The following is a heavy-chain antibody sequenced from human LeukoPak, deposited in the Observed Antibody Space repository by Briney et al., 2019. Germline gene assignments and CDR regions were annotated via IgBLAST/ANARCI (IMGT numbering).Heavy chain of an antibody. Sequence: ASVTVSCTASGYTFSTYVITWVRQAPGQGLEWLGWISPYNGNTNYTQKLQGRITMTTDTSTSTAYMELRSLRSDDTAVYYCARPAMPYYAFWSDSYLDVWGKGTTVTVSS. CDR3: ARPAMPYYAFWSDSYLDV. D-gene: IGHD3-3*01. V-gene: IGHV1-18*01. J-gene: IGHJ6*03. CDR1: GYTFSTYV. CDR2: ISPYNGNT.